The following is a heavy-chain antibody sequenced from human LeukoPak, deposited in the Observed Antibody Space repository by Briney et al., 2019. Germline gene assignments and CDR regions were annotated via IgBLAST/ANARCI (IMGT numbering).Heavy chain of an antibody. J-gene: IGHJ4*02. CDR3: ARYSGSYYGENYFDY. CDR2: INHSGST. CDR1: GGSFSGYY. V-gene: IGHV4-34*01. Sequence: SETLSLTCAVYGGSFSGYYWSWIRQPPGKGLEWIGEINHSGSTNYNPSLKSRVTISVDTSKNQFSLKLSSVTAADTAVYYCARYSGSYYGENYFDYWGQGTLVTVSS. D-gene: IGHD1-26*01.